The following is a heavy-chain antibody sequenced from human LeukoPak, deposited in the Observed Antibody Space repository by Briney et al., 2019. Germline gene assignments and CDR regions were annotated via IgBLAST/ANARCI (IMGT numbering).Heavy chain of an antibody. J-gene: IGHJ5*02. CDR2: INPNSGGT. D-gene: IGHD3-3*01. Sequence: ASVKVSCKASGGTFSSYAISWVRQAPGQGLEWMGWINPNSGGTSYAQKFQGRVTMTRDTSISTAYMELSRLKSDDTAVYYCARDYGDTIFGVVKWFDPWGQGTLVTVSS. CDR1: GGTFSSYA. V-gene: IGHV1-2*02. CDR3: ARDYGDTIFGVVKWFDP.